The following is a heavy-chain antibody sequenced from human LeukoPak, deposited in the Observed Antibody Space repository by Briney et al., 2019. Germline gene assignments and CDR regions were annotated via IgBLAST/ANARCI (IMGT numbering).Heavy chain of an antibody. CDR3: ARAEITMVQGVIITD. CDR2: INHSGST. V-gene: IGHV4-34*01. Sequence: PSETLSLTCAVYGGSFSGYYWSWIRQPPGKGLEWIGEINHSGSTNYNPSLKSRVTISVDTSKNQFSLKLSSVTAADTAVYYCARAEITMVQGVIITDWGQGTLVTVSS. D-gene: IGHD3-10*01. J-gene: IGHJ4*02. CDR1: GGSFSGYY.